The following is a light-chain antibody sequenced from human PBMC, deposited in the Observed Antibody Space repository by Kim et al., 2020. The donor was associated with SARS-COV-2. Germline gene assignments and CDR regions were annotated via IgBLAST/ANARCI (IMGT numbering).Light chain of an antibody. V-gene: IGLV2-14*03. J-gene: IGLJ2*01. CDR2: NVS. CDR3: SSHTSRSTLVV. Sequence: QSITISCTGTSSDVGTYNHVSRYQQHPGKAPKLLLYNVSERPSGISNRFSGSKSGNTASLTISGLQAEDEADYYCSSHTSRSTLVVFGGGTKLTVL. CDR1: SSDVGTYNH.